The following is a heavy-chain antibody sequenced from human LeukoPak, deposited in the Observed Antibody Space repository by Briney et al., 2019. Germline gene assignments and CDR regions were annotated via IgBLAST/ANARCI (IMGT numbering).Heavy chain of an antibody. D-gene: IGHD6-6*01. CDR1: GFTFSSHA. Sequence: GGSLRISCAASGFTFSSHAMSWVRQAPGKGLEWFSAITDSGGDTYYADSVKGRFTISRDNSNNALYLQMNSLKADDTAVYYCAKGSSTSRPYYFYYWGQGTLITVSS. CDR2: ITDSGGDT. V-gene: IGHV3-23*01. J-gene: IGHJ4*02. CDR3: AKGSSTSRPYYFYY.